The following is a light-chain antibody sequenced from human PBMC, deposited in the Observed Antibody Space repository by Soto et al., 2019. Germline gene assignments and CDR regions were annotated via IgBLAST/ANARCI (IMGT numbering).Light chain of an antibody. V-gene: IGLV2-14*01. J-gene: IGLJ3*02. CDR3: ISYTSSSTWV. CDR2: EVS. CDR1: SSDVGGYNY. Sequence: QLVLTQPASVSGSPGQSITISCTGTSSDVGGYNYVSWYQQHPGKAPKLMIYEVSNRPSAVSDRFSGSRSGNTASLTISGLQAEDESDYYCISYTSSSTWVFGGGTKLTVL.